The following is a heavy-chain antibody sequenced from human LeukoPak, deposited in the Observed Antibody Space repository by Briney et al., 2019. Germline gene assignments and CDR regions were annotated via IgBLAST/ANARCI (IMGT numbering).Heavy chain of an antibody. Sequence: ASVKVSCKASGYTLTAYYLHWVRQAPGQGLEWMGIINPSGGSTSYAQKFQGRVTMTRDMSTSTVYMELSSLRSEDTAVYYCARDRSSGWYEYWGQGTLVTVSS. V-gene: IGHV1-46*01. CDR1: GYTLTAYY. D-gene: IGHD6-19*01. CDR3: ARDRSSGWYEY. J-gene: IGHJ4*02. CDR2: INPSGGST.